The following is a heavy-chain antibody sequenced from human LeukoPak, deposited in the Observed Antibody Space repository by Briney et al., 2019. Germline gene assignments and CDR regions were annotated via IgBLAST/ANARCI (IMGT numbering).Heavy chain of an antibody. CDR2: ISSSSSYI. V-gene: IGHV3-21*01. D-gene: IGHD3-22*01. CDR3: ARSSPYYYDSSGYPREGY. J-gene: IGHJ4*02. CDR1: GFTFSSYS. Sequence: GGSLRLSCAASGFTFSSYSMNWVRQAPGKGLEWVSSISSSSSYIYYADSVKGRFTISRDNAKNSLYLQMNSLRAEDTAVYYCARSSPYYYDSSGYPREGYWGQGTLVTVSP.